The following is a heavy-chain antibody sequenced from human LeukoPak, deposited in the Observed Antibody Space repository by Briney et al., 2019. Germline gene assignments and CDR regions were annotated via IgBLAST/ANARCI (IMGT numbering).Heavy chain of an antibody. Sequence: SETLSLTCAVSGGSISSSNWWSWVRQPPGKGLEWIGEIFHSGSTNYNPSLKSRVTMSVDKSKNQFSLNLSSVTAADTAVYYCARDNGGSGSLSYWGQGTLVTVSS. V-gene: IGHV4-4*02. CDR3: ARDNGGSGSLSY. CDR1: GGSISSSNW. CDR2: IFHSGST. D-gene: IGHD3-10*01. J-gene: IGHJ4*02.